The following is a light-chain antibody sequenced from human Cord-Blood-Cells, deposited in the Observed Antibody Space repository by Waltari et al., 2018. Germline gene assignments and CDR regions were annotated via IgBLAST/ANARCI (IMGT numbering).Light chain of an antibody. CDR2: NVS. V-gene: IGLV2-14*01. Sequence: SALTQPAPTSAPSGQEAPMPRTATSCNVGSHNHVAWYQQHQGTPPKLMIYNVSNPPSGVSHRSAASTSATTASPTISGRQADEAADYYCSSYTSRSTLVFGGGTKLTVL. J-gene: IGLJ2*01. CDR3: SSYTSRSTLV. CDR1: SCNVGSHNH.